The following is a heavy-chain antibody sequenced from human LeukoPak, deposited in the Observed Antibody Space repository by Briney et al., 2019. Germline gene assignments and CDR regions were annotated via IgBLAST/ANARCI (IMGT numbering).Heavy chain of an antibody. V-gene: IGHV3-30*02. Sequence: GGSLRLSCAASGFTFSSYGMHWVRQAPGEGLEWVAFIRYDGSNKYYADSVKGRFTISRDNSKNTLYLQMNSLRAEDTALYYCAKAPDFTDTKHELDYWGQGTLVTVSS. CDR3: AKAPDFTDTKHELDY. CDR2: IRYDGSNK. D-gene: IGHD2-8*01. J-gene: IGHJ4*02. CDR1: GFTFSSYG.